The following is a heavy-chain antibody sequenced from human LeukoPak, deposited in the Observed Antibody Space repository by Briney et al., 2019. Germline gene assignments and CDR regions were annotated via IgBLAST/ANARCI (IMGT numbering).Heavy chain of an antibody. D-gene: IGHD5-12*01. CDR3: ARATTLMVASPFDY. CDR2: ISTYNGNT. CDR1: GYIFTHYA. Sequence: ASVKVSYKASGYIFTHYAINWVRQAPGQGLEWMGWISTYNGNTKYAHSLQCRVSMTTDTSTSTAYMEIRSLKSDDTAIYYCARATTLMVASPFDYWGQGSLVIVSS. V-gene: IGHV1-18*01. J-gene: IGHJ4*02.